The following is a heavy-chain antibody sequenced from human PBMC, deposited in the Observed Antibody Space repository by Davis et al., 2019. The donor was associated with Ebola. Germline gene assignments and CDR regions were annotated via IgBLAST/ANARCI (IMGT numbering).Heavy chain of an antibody. V-gene: IGHV1-69*13. CDR2: IIPIFGTA. Sequence: SVKVSCKASGYTFTSYAISWVRQAPGQGLEWMGGIIPIFGTANYAQKFQGRVTITADESTSTAYMELSSLRSEDTAVYYCARDPTVTPLDYWGQGTLVTVSS. J-gene: IGHJ4*02. CDR3: ARDPTVTPLDY. D-gene: IGHD4-17*01. CDR1: GYTFTSYA.